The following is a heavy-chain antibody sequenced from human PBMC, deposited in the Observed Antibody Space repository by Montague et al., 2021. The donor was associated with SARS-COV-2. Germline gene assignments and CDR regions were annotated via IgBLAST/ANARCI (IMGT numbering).Heavy chain of an antibody. V-gene: IGHV4-59*01. Sequence: SETLSLTCTVSGDSINNYYWSWIRQPPGKGLEWIGNTFYSGSTMYNPSLRSRATISVDTSKNQFSLTVGSVTAADTAVYYCARAGGGSSYNYYGLDVWGQGTTGTVSS. CDR1: GDSINNYY. D-gene: IGHD2-15*01. J-gene: IGHJ6*02. CDR2: TFYSGST. CDR3: ARAGGGSSYNYYGLDV.